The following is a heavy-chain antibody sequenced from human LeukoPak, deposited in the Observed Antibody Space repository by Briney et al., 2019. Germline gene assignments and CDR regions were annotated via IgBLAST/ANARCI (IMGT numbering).Heavy chain of an antibody. V-gene: IGHV3-53*01. CDR2: IYSGGST. D-gene: IGHD2-2*01. CDR3: ARDLIVVVPAAISYYGMDV. Sequence: GGSLRLSCAASGLTVSSNYMSWVRQAPGKGLEWVSVIYSGGSTYYADSVKGRFTISRDNSKNTLYLQMNSLRAEDTAVYYCARDLIVVVPAAISYYGMDVWGQGTTVTVSS. CDR1: GLTVSSNY. J-gene: IGHJ6*02.